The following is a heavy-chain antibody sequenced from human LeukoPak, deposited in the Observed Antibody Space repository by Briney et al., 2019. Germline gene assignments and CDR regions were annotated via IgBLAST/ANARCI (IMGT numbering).Heavy chain of an antibody. Sequence: ASVKVSCKASGYTFTGYYMHWVRQAPGQGLEWMGWINPNSGGTDYAQKFQGRVTMTRDTSISTAYMELSRLRSDDTAVYYCARVGDFWSGYSSGLGYWGQGTLVTVSS. CDR1: GYTFTGYY. D-gene: IGHD3-3*01. CDR2: INPNSGGT. J-gene: IGHJ4*02. V-gene: IGHV1-2*02. CDR3: ARVGDFWSGYSSGLGY.